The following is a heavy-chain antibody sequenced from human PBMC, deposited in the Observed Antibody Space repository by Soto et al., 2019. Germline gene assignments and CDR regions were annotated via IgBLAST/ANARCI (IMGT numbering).Heavy chain of an antibody. J-gene: IGHJ4*02. V-gene: IGHV5-51*01. CDR2: IYPGDSDS. Sequence: GESLKISCTASGYSFITYWIGWVRQMPGKGLEWLGVIYPGDSDSRYSPSFQGLVTISADKSVSTAYLQWSSLRASDTAMYYCATLGAATTSGFAYWAQGTLVTVSS. CDR1: GYSFITYW. CDR3: ATLGAATTSGFAY. D-gene: IGHD1-26*01.